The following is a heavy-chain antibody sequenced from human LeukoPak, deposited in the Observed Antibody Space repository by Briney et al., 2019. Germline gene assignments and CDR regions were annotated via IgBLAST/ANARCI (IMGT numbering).Heavy chain of an antibody. CDR3: AKVQCGDDCYWGDYFDF. D-gene: IGHD2-21*02. CDR1: RFTFSSYV. Sequence: PGGSLRLSCAASRFTFSSYVMHWVRQAPGKGLEWVAVISYDGSDKYYADSVKGRFTISRDNSKNTLYLQMNSLRAEDTAVYYCAKVQCGDDCYWGDYFDFWGQGTLVTVSS. CDR2: ISYDGSDK. J-gene: IGHJ4*02. V-gene: IGHV3-30*18.